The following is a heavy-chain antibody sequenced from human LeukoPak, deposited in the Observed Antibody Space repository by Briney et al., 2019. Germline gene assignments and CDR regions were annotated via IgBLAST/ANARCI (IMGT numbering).Heavy chain of an antibody. CDR1: GGSISSSSYY. D-gene: IGHD4-17*01. V-gene: IGHV4-39*01. CDR2: IYYSGST. CDR3: ARQNGDHFDY. Sequence: SETLSLTCTVSGGSISSSSYYWGWIRRPPGKGLEWIGSIYYSGSTYYNPSLKSRVTISVDTSKNQFSLKLSSVTAADTAVYYCARQNGDHFDYWGQGTLVTVSS. J-gene: IGHJ4*02.